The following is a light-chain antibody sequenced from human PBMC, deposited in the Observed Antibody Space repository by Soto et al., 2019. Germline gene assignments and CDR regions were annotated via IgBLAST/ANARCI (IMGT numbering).Light chain of an antibody. Sequence: EIMLAESPDTWASSAGQIATLYCXXXQSVSSSYLAWYQQKPGQAPRLLIYGASSRATGIPDRFSGSGSGTDFTLTISRLEPEDFAVYYCQQYGSSPPLTFGGGTKVDI. V-gene: IGKV3-20*01. CDR2: GAS. CDR1: QSVSSSY. CDR3: QQYGSSPPLT. J-gene: IGKJ4*01.